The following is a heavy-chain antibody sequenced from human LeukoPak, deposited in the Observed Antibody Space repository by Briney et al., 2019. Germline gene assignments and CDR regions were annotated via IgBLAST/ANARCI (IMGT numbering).Heavy chain of an antibody. CDR2: LSDSGGGT. CDR3: ASMKGYSSNDY. J-gene: IGHJ4*02. CDR1: GFSLSSYG. Sequence: GGSLRLSCAASGFSLSSYGMTWVRQAPGKGLEWVSTLSDSGGGTYYADSVKGRFTISRDNSKNTLYLQMNSLRADDTAVYYCASMKGYSSNDYWGQGTLVTVSS. D-gene: IGHD6-13*01. V-gene: IGHV3-23*01.